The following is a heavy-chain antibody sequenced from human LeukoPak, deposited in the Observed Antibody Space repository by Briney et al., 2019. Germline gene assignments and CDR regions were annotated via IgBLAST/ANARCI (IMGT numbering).Heavy chain of an antibody. CDR2: ICRAGDCT. Sequence: GGSLRLSCAASGFTVSSNYMNWVRQAPGMGLEWVSTICRAGDCTYYADSVKGRFTISRDNSKNTLYLQMNSLTAEDTAVYYCVREGDYTFDYWGLGTLVTVSS. CDR1: GFTVSSNY. V-gene: IGHV3-23*01. J-gene: IGHJ4*02. CDR3: VREGDYTFDY. D-gene: IGHD3-3*01.